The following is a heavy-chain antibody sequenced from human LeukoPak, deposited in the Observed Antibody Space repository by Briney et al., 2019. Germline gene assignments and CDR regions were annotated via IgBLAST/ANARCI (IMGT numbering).Heavy chain of an antibody. CDR1: GGTFSSYA. V-gene: IGHV1-69*04. J-gene: IGHJ4*02. Sequence: GSSVKVSCKASGGTFSSYAISWVRQAPGQGLEWMGRIIPILGIANYAQKFQGRVTITAGKSTSTAYMELSSLRSEDTAVYYCARDPNQSVAGTFDYWGQGTLVTVSS. CDR2: IIPILGIA. CDR3: ARDPNQSVAGTFDY. D-gene: IGHD6-19*01.